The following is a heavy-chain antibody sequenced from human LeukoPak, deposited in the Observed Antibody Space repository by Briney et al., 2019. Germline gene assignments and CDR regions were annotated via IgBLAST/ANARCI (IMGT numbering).Heavy chain of an antibody. CDR1: GFTFSSYG. V-gene: IGHV3-33*01. Sequence: SGGSLRLSCAASGFTFSSYGMHWVRQAPGKGLEWVAVIWYDGSNKYYADSVKGRFTISRDNSKNTLYLQMNSLRAEDTAVYYCARDTSRYYYYYGMDVWGQGTTVTVSS. CDR3: ARDTSRYYYYYGMDV. CDR2: IWYDGSNK. D-gene: IGHD3-3*01. J-gene: IGHJ6*02.